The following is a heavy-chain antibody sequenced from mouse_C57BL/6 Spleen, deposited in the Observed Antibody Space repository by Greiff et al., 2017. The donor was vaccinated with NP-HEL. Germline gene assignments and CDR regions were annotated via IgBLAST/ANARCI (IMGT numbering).Heavy chain of an antibody. J-gene: IGHJ3*01. CDR2: IYPGDGDT. V-gene: IGHV1-82*01. CDR1: GYAFSSSW. CDR3: AGNDYDPFAY. Sequence: VKLVESGPELVKPGASVKISCKASGYAFSSSWMNWVKQRPGPGLEWIGRIYPGDGDTNYNGKFKGKATLTADKSSSTAYMQLSSLTSEDSAVYFCAGNDYDPFAYWGQGTLVTVSA. D-gene: IGHD2-4*01.